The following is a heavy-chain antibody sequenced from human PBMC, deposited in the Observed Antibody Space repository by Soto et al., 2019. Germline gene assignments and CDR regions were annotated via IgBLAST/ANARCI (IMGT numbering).Heavy chain of an antibody. CDR2: INHSGST. J-gene: IGHJ5*02. V-gene: IGHV4-34*01. CDR3: ARVGQVPPSGHHSYGSGRPPYWFDP. CDR1: GGSFSGYY. D-gene: IGHD3-10*01. Sequence: TLSLTCAVYGGSFSGYYWSWIRQPPGKGLEWIGEINHSGSTNYNPSLKSRVTISVDTSKNQFSLKLSSVTAADTAVYYCARVGQVPPSGHHSYGSGRPPYWFDPWGKGTMVTVAS.